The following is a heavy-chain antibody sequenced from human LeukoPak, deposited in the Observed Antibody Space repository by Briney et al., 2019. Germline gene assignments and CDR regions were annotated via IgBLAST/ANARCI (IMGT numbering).Heavy chain of an antibody. CDR1: GYSFTNYA. D-gene: IGHD4-17*01. CDR3: ARAIWTSTVTTYYLDY. J-gene: IGHJ4*02. CDR2: INAGNGKT. V-gene: IGHV1-3*01. Sequence: ASVKVSCKAAGYSFTNYAIQWVCQAPGQRLEWMGWINAGNGKTKYSQKFQGRVTITRDTSATTAYMELSGLRSEDTAVYYCARAIWTSTVTTYYLDYWGQGTLVTVSS.